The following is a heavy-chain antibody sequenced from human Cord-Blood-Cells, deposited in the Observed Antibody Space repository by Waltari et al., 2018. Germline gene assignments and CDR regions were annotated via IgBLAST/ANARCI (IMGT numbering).Heavy chain of an antibody. CDR2: SSSVSSYI. CDR1: GFTFSSYS. D-gene: IGHD3-16*01. V-gene: IGHV3-21*01. Sequence: EVQLVESGGGLVKPGGSLRLSCAASGFTFSSYSMNWVRQAPGKGVEWVSSSSSVSSYIYYAAAVKGRFTFSRDNAKNSLYLQMNSLRAEDTAVYYCATAHPWDFDYWGQGTLVTVSS. CDR3: ATAHPWDFDY. J-gene: IGHJ4*02.